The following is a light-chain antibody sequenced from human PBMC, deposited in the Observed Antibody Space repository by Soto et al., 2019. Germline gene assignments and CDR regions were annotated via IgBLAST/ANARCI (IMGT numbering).Light chain of an antibody. J-gene: IGKJ1*01. Sequence: EIVMTQSPATLSVSPGERATLSCRASQSVRSNLAWYQQKPGQAPRLLIYGASTRATGIPTRFSGSGSGTEFTLTISGLQSEDSAVYYCQQRNDWPPWTVVQGTKVEIK. CDR2: GAS. CDR1: QSVRSN. CDR3: QQRNDWPPWT. V-gene: IGKV3-15*01.